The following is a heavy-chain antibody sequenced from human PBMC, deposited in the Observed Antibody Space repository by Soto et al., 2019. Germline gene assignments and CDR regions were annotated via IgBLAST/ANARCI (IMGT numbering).Heavy chain of an antibody. CDR3: ARGGIAAAGNFQH. CDR2: IYYSGST. D-gene: IGHD6-13*01. CDR1: GGSISSSSYY. Sequence: ASETLSLTCTVSGGSISSSSYYWGWIRQHPGKGLEWIGNIYYSGSTYYNPSLKSRVTISVDTSKNQFSLKLSSVTAADTAVYYCARGGIAAAGNFQHWGQGTLVTVSS. J-gene: IGHJ1*01. V-gene: IGHV4-39*01.